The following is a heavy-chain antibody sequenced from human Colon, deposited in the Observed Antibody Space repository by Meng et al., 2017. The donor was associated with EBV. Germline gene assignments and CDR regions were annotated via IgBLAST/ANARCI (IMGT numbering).Heavy chain of an antibody. J-gene: IGHJ4*02. V-gene: IGHV4-34*12. Sequence: QVQLQQWGAGLLTPSEXLSLPFAVKGGSLSCAYWNWIRQPPGKGLEWIGEIIHGGSPSYNPSLKSRVTISIDTSKNQLSLMLSSVTAADTAVYYCARRPTGIDYWGQGTLVTVSS. CDR1: GGSLSCAY. CDR2: IIHGGSP. D-gene: IGHD2-8*02. CDR3: ARRPTGIDY.